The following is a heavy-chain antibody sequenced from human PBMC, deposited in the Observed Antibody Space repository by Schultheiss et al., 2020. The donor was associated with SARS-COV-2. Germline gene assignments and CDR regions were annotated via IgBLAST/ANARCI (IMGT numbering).Heavy chain of an antibody. V-gene: IGHV4-34*01. Sequence: SETLSLTCAVYGGSLSGYYWSWIRQPPGKGLEWIGEINHSGSTNYNPSLKSRVTISVDTSKNQFSLKLSSVTAADTAVYYCARAIAAAGIWFDPWGQGTLVTVSS. J-gene: IGHJ5*02. CDR1: GGSLSGYY. CDR3: ARAIAAAGIWFDP. D-gene: IGHD6-13*01. CDR2: INHSGST.